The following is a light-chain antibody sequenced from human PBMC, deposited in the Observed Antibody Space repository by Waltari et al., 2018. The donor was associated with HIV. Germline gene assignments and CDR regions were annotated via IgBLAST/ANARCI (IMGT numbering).Light chain of an antibody. CDR3: QTWGTGIRV. Sequence: VLTQSPSASASLGASVKLTCTLSSGHSNYAIAWHQLQPGKGPRYLMKLNSDGSHTKGDGIPDRVSGSGSGAERYLTSSSLQSEDEADYYCQTWGTGIRVFGGGTKLTVL. V-gene: IGLV4-69*01. CDR1: SGHSNYA. CDR2: LNSDGSH. J-gene: IGLJ3*02.